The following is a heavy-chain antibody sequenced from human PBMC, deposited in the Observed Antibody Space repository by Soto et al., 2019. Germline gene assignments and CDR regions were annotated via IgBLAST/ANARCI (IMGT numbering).Heavy chain of an antibody. V-gene: IGHV1-18*01. J-gene: IGHJ4*02. CDR2: ISGNDGKT. CDR3: ARDFYPLAYYFDY. CDR1: GYRFTNHG. Sequence: ASVKVSCKASGYRFTNHGISWVRQAPGQGLEWMGWISGNDGKTKYARKFQGRVTMTTDTSTSTAYMEMNSLRHDDTAVYYCARDFYPLAYYFDYWGQGTLVTVSS.